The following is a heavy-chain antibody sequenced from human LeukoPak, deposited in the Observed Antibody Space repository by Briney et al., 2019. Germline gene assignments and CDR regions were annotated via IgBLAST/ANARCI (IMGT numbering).Heavy chain of an antibody. Sequence: ASVKVSCKASGYTFTGYYMHWVRRAPGQGLEWMGGIIPIFGTANYAQKFQGRVTITADESTSTAYMELSSLRSEDTAVYYCARGDHGDHTFDPWGQGTLVTVSS. CDR1: GYTFTGYY. V-gene: IGHV1-69*13. CDR2: IIPIFGTA. J-gene: IGHJ5*02. CDR3: ARGDHGDHTFDP. D-gene: IGHD4-17*01.